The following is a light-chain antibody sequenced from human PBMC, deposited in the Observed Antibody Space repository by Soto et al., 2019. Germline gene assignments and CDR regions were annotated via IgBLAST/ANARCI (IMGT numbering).Light chain of an antibody. J-gene: IGKJ2*01. CDR1: QSINTW. V-gene: IGKV1-5*03. CDR3: HQHNDSFRYT. Sequence: DIHMTQSPSTLSASVGDRLTITRRASQSINTWLAWYQQKPGTVPKLLIYEASTLESWVPSRISGSRSGTEFTLTVSSLQRDDFATYYCHQHNDSFRYTYGQGTKVDLK. CDR2: EAS.